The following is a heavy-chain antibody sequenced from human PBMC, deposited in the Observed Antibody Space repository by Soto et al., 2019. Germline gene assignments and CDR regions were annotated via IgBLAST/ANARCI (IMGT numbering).Heavy chain of an antibody. Sequence: GESLKISCKGSGYSFTSYWIGWVRQMSGKGLEWMGVIYPGDSDTRYSPSFQGQVTISADKSISTAYLQWSSLKASDTAMYYCARRTGGDLSLDPYYFDYWGQGTLVTVSS. CDR1: GYSFTSYW. D-gene: IGHD3-16*02. V-gene: IGHV5-51*01. CDR2: IYPGDSDT. CDR3: ARRTGGDLSLDPYYFDY. J-gene: IGHJ4*02.